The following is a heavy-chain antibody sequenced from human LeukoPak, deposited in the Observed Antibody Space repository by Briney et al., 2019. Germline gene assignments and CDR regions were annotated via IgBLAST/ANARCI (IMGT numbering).Heavy chain of an antibody. CDR1: GYTFTSYG. D-gene: IGHD3-16*02. CDR3: ARDGYDYVWGSYRYKGFDY. J-gene: IGHJ4*02. V-gene: IGHV1-18*01. CDR2: ISAYNGNT. Sequence: GASVKVSCKASGYTFTSYGISWVRQAPGQGLEWMGWISAYNGNTNYAQKLQGRVTMTTDTSTSTAYMELRRLRSDDTAVYYCARDGYDYVWGSYRYKGFDYWGQGTLVTVSS.